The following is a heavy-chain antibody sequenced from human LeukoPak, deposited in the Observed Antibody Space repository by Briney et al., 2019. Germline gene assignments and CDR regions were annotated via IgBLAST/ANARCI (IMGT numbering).Heavy chain of an antibody. Sequence: PGGSLRLSCAASGFTFSDYSMNWVRQAPGKGLEWVSSISSDNNYIYYADSVKGRFTISRDNAKNSLYLQMNSLRAEDTAVYYCARWTQGNGWYGGYYFDYWGQGTLVTVSS. CDR1: GFTFSDYS. V-gene: IGHV3-21*01. CDR3: ARWTQGNGWYGGYYFDY. D-gene: IGHD6-19*01. CDR2: ISSDNNYI. J-gene: IGHJ4*02.